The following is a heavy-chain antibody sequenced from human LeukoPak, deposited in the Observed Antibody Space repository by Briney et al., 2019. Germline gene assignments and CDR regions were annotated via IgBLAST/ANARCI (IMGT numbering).Heavy chain of an antibody. V-gene: IGHV1-8*03. Sequence: ASVKVSCKASGYTFTSYDINWVRQATGQGLEWMGWMNPNSGNTAYAQKFQGRVTITRNTSISTAYMELSSLRSEDTAIYYCARDPSIAARRDGWFDPWGQGTLVTVSS. CDR1: GYTFTSYD. CDR3: ARDPSIAARRDGWFDP. J-gene: IGHJ5*02. CDR2: MNPNSGNT. D-gene: IGHD6-6*01.